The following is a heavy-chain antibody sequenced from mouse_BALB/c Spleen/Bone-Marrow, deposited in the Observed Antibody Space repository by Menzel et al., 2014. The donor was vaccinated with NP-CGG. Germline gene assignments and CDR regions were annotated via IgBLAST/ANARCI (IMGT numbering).Heavy chain of an antibody. CDR3: ASRYDTMDY. V-gene: IGHV14-4*02. J-gene: IGHJ4*01. CDR2: IDPENGDT. CDR1: GFNIKDSY. Sequence: EVKLMESGAELVRSGASVKLSCTGSGFNIKDSYMHWVKQRPGQGLEWIGWIDPENGDTEYAPKFQGKATMTADTSSNTAYMQLSSLTSEDSAVYYCASRYDTMDYWGQGTSVTVSS.